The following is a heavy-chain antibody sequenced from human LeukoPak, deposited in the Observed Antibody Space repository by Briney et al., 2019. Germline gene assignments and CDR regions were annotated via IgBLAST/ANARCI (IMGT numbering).Heavy chain of an antibody. CDR1: GYTFTGYY. Sequence: ASVKVSCKASGYTFTGYYMHWVRQAPGQGLEWMGWINPNSGGTNYAQKFQGRVTMTRDTSISTAYMELSRLRSDDTAVYYCARVLGSGIEAARHAFDIWGQGTMVTVSS. CDR2: INPNSGGT. J-gene: IGHJ3*02. CDR3: ARVLGSGIEAARHAFDI. D-gene: IGHD6-25*01. V-gene: IGHV1-2*02.